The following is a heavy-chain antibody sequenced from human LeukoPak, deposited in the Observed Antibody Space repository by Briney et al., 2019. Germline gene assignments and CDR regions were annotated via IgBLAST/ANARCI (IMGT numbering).Heavy chain of an antibody. CDR1: GFTFSGYW. J-gene: IGHJ4*02. Sequence: GGSLRLSCAASGFTFSGYWMSWVRQAPGKGLEWVANIKQDGSEESVVDSVKGRFTVSRDNAKSSLYLQMNSLRAEDTAVYYCARVLIGNDFWGQGTLITVSS. CDR3: ARVLIGNDF. CDR2: IKQDGSEE. V-gene: IGHV3-7*01. D-gene: IGHD1-1*01.